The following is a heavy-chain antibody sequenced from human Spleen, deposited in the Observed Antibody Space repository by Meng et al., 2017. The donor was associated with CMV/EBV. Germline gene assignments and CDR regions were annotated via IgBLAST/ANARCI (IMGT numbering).Heavy chain of an antibody. CDR2: ISWNSGSI. D-gene: IGHD2-15*01. CDR1: GFPFDDYA. J-gene: IGHJ3*02. Sequence: SLKVSCAASGFPFDDYAMHWVRQAPGKGLEWVSGISWNSGSIGYADSVKGRFTISRDNAKNSLYLQMNSLRAEDMALYYCAKDLGYCSGGSCYSGVAFDIWGQGTMVTVSS. CDR3: AKDLGYCSGGSCYSGVAFDI. V-gene: IGHV3-9*03.